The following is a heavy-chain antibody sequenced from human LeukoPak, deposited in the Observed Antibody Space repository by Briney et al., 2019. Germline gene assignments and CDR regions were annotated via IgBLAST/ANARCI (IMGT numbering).Heavy chain of an antibody. Sequence: ASMKVSCKASGYTFTGYYMHWVRQAPGQGLEWMGWINPNSGGTNYAQKFQGRVTMTRDTSISTAYMELSRLRSDDTAVYYCARDFTMVRGVITYNWFDPWGQGTLVTVSS. CDR1: GYTFTGYY. D-gene: IGHD3-10*01. CDR2: INPNSGGT. V-gene: IGHV1-2*02. J-gene: IGHJ5*02. CDR3: ARDFTMVRGVITYNWFDP.